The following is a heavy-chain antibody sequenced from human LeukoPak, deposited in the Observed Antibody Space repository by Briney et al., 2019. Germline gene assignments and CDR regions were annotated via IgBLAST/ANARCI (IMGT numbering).Heavy chain of an antibody. Sequence: SETLSLTCTVSGGSISSGSYYWSWIRQPAGKGLEWIGRIYTSGSTNYNPSLKSRVTISVDTSKNQFSLKLSSVTAADTAVYYCARDIQADSRASGYWGQGTLVTVSS. CDR1: GGSISSGSYY. CDR2: IYTSGST. V-gene: IGHV4-61*02. D-gene: IGHD3-22*01. J-gene: IGHJ4*02. CDR3: ARDIQADSRASGY.